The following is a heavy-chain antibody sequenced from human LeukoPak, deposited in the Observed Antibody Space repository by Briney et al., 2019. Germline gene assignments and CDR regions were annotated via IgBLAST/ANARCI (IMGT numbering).Heavy chain of an antibody. CDR3: AKDQPFMVIGATFDF. J-gene: IGHJ4*02. V-gene: IGHV3-23*01. D-gene: IGHD2-15*01. CDR2: ISGSDGST. CDR1: GFTFSSYA. Sequence: GGSLRLSCAASGFTFSSYAMTWVRQAPGKGLEWVSAISGSDGSTYYADSVKGRFTISRDNSKNTLYLQMNSLRAEDTAVYYCAKDQPFMVIGATFDFWGQGTLVTVSS.